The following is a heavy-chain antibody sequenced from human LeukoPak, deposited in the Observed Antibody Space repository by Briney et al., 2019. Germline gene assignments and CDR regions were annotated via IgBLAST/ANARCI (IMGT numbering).Heavy chain of an antibody. V-gene: IGHV3-7*01. CDR3: ATGLEDSNIDY. CDR1: GFTFSTYR. Sequence: GGSLRLSCAASGFTFSTYRMSWVRQAPGKGLEWVANIKQDGGEKHYVDSVKGRFTISRDNAKNSLYLQMNSLRAEDTAVYYCATGLEDSNIDYWGQGTLVTVSS. CDR2: IKQDGGEK. J-gene: IGHJ4*02.